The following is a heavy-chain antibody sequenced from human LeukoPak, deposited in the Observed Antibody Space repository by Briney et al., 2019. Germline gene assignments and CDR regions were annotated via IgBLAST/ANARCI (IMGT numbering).Heavy chain of an antibody. CDR1: GDSITSSNYY. CDR3: ARDHHDSSGYYYVWFDP. Sequence: SETLSLTCTVSGDSITSSNYYWGWFRQSPGKGPEWIGSIYSSGSTYYSPSLKSRVTISVATSKNQFSLTVSSVTAADTAVYYCARDHHDSSGYYYVWFDPWGQGTLVTVSS. D-gene: IGHD3-22*01. V-gene: IGHV4-39*07. J-gene: IGHJ5*02. CDR2: IYSSGST.